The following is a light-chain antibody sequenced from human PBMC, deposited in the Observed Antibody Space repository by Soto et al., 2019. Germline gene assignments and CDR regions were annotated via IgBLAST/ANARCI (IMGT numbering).Light chain of an antibody. Sequence: AILMTQSPSSLSASPGDRVTITCRVSQGISSYLAWYQQKPGKAPKLLIYAASTLQSGVPSRFSGSGSGTDFTLTISCLQSEDFATYYCQQYYSYPRTFGQGTKVDIK. V-gene: IGKV1-8*01. CDR1: QGISSY. CDR2: AAS. J-gene: IGKJ1*01. CDR3: QQYYSYPRT.